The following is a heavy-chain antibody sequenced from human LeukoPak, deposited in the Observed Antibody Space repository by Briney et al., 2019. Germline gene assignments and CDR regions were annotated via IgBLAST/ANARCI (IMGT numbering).Heavy chain of an antibody. J-gene: IGHJ4*02. CDR3: AKVGFSEMEWLLYSDH. V-gene: IGHV3-23*01. D-gene: IGHD3-3*01. CDR1: GLTFSSYS. CDR2: ISGCSGNT. Sequence: GGSLRLSCAASGLTFSSYSMHWVRQAPGKGLEWVSSISGCSGNTYYADSVKGRFTISRDNAKNTLYLQMNRLRSEDTAVYYCAKVGFSEMEWLLYSDHWGQGTLVTVSS.